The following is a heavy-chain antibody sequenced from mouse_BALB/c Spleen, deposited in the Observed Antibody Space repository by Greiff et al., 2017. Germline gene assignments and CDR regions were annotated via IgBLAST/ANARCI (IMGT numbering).Heavy chain of an antibody. CDR3: ARRGSGYSAWFAY. CDR1: GFNIKDTY. CDR2: IDPANGNT. J-gene: IGHJ3*01. Sequence: VQLQQSGAELVKPGASVKLSCTASGFNIKDTYMHWVKQRPEQGLEWIGRIDPANGNTKYDPKFQGKATITADTSSNTAYLQLSSLTSEDTAVYYCARRGSGYSAWFAYWGQGTLVTVSA. V-gene: IGHV14-3*02. D-gene: IGHD3-1*01.